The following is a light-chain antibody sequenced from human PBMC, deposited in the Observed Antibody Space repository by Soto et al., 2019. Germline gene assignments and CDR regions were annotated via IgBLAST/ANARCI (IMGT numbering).Light chain of an antibody. J-gene: IGKJ4*01. CDR1: QGITNL. V-gene: IGKV1-12*01. CDR2: AAS. CDR3: QQANSFPLT. Sequence: DIQMTQSPSSVSASVGDRVTITCRSCQGITNLLAWYQQKPGKAPKLLIYAASGLPSGVPSSFSGSGSGTDFTLTINSLQPEDFATYYCQQANSFPLTFGGGTKVEIK.